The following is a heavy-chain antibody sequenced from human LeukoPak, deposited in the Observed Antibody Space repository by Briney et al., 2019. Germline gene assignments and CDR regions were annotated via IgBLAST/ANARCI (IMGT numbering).Heavy chain of an antibody. CDR3: ARGGLQDYYCDY. CDR2: IRYDGSNK. Sequence: GGSLRLSCAASGFTFSIYGMHWVRQAPGKGLEWVAFIRYDGSNKYYADSVKGRFTISRDNAKNTLYLQMNSLRAEDTAVYYCARGGLQDYYCDYWGQGTLVTVSS. V-gene: IGHV3-30*02. D-gene: IGHD4-11*01. CDR1: GFTFSIYG. J-gene: IGHJ4*01.